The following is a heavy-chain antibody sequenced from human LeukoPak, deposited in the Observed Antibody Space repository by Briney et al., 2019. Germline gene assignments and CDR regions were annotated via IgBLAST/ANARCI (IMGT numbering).Heavy chain of an antibody. CDR1: GFTFTTYW. J-gene: IGHJ6*03. V-gene: IGHV3-7*01. CDR3: VRASHIVVVTGIPQGYYYYMDV. CDR2: IKQDGTEK. Sequence: PGGSLRLSCAASGFTFTTYWMSWVRQAPGKGLEWVANIKQDGTEKYYVDSVKGRFTISRDNAKSSLFLQMSSLRAEDTAVYYCVRASHIVVVTGIPQGYYYYMDVWGKGTTVTVSS. D-gene: IGHD2-21*02.